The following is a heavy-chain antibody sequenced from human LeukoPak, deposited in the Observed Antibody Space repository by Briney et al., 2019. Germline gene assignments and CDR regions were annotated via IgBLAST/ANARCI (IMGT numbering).Heavy chain of an antibody. D-gene: IGHD2-15*01. CDR3: ARSSRGVDPRKFDY. V-gene: IGHV3-30*02. CDR1: GFTFRSYG. Sequence: GSLRLSCAASGFTFRSYGVHWVRQAPGKGLEWVTFIRYDGSNKYYADSVKGRFTISRDNSKNTLYLQMNSLRAEDTAVYYCARSSRGVDPRKFDYWGQGTLVTVSS. J-gene: IGHJ4*02. CDR2: IRYDGSNK.